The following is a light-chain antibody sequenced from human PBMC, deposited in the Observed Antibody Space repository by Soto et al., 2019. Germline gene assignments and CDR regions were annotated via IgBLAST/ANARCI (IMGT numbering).Light chain of an antibody. Sequence: DIQMTQSPTSLSASVGDRVTITCRASQSISSYLNWYQQKPGKAPKLLIYAAYSFQSGVPSRFSGSGSGTDFTLTISSPQPEDFATYYCQQSYRTFGHGTQVDIK. CDR3: QQSYRT. V-gene: IGKV1-39*01. J-gene: IGKJ1*01. CDR2: AAY. CDR1: QSISSY.